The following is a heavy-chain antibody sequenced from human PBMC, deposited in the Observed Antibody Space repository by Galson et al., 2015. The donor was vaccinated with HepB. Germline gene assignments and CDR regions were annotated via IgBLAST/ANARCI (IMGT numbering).Heavy chain of an antibody. D-gene: IGHD3-3*01. J-gene: IGHJ4*02. V-gene: IGHV3-33*01. CDR2: IWYDGSNK. CDR1: GFTFSSYG. CDR3: ARELRFLEWLLSGAYYFDY. Sequence: SLRLSCAASGFTFSSYGMHWVRQAPGKGLEWVAVIWYDGSNKYYADSVKGRFTISRDNSKNTLYLQMNSLRAEDTAVYYCARELRFLEWLLSGAYYFDYWGQGTLVTVSS.